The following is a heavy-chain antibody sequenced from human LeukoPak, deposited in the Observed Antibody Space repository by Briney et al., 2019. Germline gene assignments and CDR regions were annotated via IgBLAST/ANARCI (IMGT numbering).Heavy chain of an antibody. CDR2: FDPEHGET. CDR3: ATRSPHSGYDSFDY. CDR1: GYTLTELS. D-gene: IGHD5-12*01. V-gene: IGHV1-24*01. Sequence: ASVKVSCKVSGYTLTELSIHWVRQAPGRGLEWMGGFDPEHGETIYAQMIQGRVTMTEDTSADTAYIELTSLTSEDTAVYYCATRSPHSGYDSFDYWGQGILVTVSS. J-gene: IGHJ4*02.